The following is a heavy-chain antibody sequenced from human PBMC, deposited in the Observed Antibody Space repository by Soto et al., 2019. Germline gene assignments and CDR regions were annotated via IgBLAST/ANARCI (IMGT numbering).Heavy chain of an antibody. V-gene: IGHV3-53*01. Sequence: PGGSLRLSGVASGFIVSSNQMSWVRQAPGKGLEWVSVIYSGHTTYYADSVEGRFTISRDDSKNTLYLQMNSLRVEDTAVYYCVRGPSDHKLRLVEWPYGDYWGQGALVTVSS. CDR2: IYSGHTT. CDR1: GFIVSSNQ. J-gene: IGHJ4*02. D-gene: IGHD3-3*01. CDR3: VRGPSDHKLRLVEWPYGDY.